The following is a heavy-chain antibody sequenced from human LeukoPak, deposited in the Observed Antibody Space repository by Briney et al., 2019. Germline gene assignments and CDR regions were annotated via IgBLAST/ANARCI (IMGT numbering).Heavy chain of an antibody. D-gene: IGHD1-14*01. J-gene: IGHJ6*02. Sequence: GGSLRLSCAASGFTLSTYEMNWVRQAPGKGLEWVAYIGRYGVTTYYADSVKGRFTISGDNAKNSLNLQMDSLRAEDTAVYYCATLSDRNFYYSYGLDVWGQGTTVTVS. CDR3: ATLSDRNFYYSYGLDV. V-gene: IGHV3-48*03. CDR1: GFTLSTYE. CDR2: IGRYGVTT.